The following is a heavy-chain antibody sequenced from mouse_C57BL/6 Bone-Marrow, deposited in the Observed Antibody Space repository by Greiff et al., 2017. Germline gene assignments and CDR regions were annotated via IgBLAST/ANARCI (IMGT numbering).Heavy chain of an antibody. Sequence: QVQLKESGAELVKPGASVKISCKASGYAFSSYWMNWVKQRPGKGLEWIGQIYPGDGDTNYNGKFKGKATLTADKSSSTAYMQLSSLTSEDSAVYFCARSLFITTEGYGGQGTTLTVSS. CDR3: ARSLFITTEGY. CDR1: GYAFSSYW. D-gene: IGHD1-1*01. CDR2: IYPGDGDT. J-gene: IGHJ2*01. V-gene: IGHV1-80*01.